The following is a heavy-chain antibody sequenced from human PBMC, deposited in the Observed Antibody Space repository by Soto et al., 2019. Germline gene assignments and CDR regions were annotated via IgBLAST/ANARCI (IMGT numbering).Heavy chain of an antibody. CDR2: LSFDGGEK. V-gene: IGHV3-30*18. D-gene: IGHD4-17*01. Sequence: QVQLVESGGGVVQPGRSLRLSCGASGFTFNNSGMHWVRQVPGKGLEWVAVLSFDGGEKYYADSVKGRFTISRDNSKNTLYLQMNSLRIEDAAVYHCVKDRVPGAYGHYYVMDVWGQGTTVTVSS. CDR3: VKDRVPGAYGHYYVMDV. J-gene: IGHJ6*02. CDR1: GFTFNNSG.